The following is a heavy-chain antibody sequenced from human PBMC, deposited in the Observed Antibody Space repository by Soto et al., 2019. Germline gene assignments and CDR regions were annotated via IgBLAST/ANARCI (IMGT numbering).Heavy chain of an antibody. CDR1: GYTFTSYG. CDR2: ISAYNGNT. D-gene: IGHD2-21*02. CDR3: ARGDCGGDCYSPTHDY. Sequence: GASVKVSCKASGYTFTSYGISWVRQAPGQGLEWMGWISAYNGNTNYAQKLQGRVTMTTDTSTSTAYMELRSLRSDDTAVYYCARGDCGGDCYSPTHDYWGQGXLVTVSS. J-gene: IGHJ4*02. V-gene: IGHV1-18*04.